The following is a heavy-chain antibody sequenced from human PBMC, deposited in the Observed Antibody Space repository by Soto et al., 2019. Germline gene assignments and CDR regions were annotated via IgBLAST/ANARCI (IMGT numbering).Heavy chain of an antibody. CDR2: IDPSDSYT. CDR1: GYSFTSYC. D-gene: IGHD4-4*01. Sequence: PGESLKISCNGSGYSFTSYCISLVLQMPGKGLEWMGRIDPSDSYTNYSPSFQGHVTISADKSISTAYLQWSSLKASDTAMYYCATHHSKGGGMDVWGQGTTVTVSS. V-gene: IGHV5-10-1*01. J-gene: IGHJ6*02. CDR3: ATHHSKGGGMDV.